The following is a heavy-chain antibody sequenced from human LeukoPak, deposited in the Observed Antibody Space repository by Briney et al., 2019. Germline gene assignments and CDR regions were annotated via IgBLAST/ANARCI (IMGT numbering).Heavy chain of an antibody. J-gene: IGHJ4*02. CDR2: INSDGSST. V-gene: IGHV3-74*01. CDR1: GFTFSSYW. CDR3: ARDQYDTWSRRGNFDS. D-gene: IGHD3-3*01. Sequence: GGSLRLSCAASGFTFSSYWMHWVRQAPGKGLVWVSRINSDGSSTSYADSVKGRFTISRDNAKNTLYLQMNSLRVEDTAVFYCARDQYDTWSRRGNFDSWGQGTLVIVSS.